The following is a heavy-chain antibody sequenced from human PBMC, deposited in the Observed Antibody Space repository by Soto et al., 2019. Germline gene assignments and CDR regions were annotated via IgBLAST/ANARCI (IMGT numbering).Heavy chain of an antibody. D-gene: IGHD6-13*01. J-gene: IGHJ4*02. CDR1: GGSFSGHS. CDR3: ARDRDRSSWYYDY. V-gene: IGHV4-34*01. Sequence: PSETLSLTCAVYGGSFSGHSWTWIRQSPGKGLEWIGDINHSGRVNYSPSLKSRVTISLDTPKNQFSLTLSAVTAADTAVYYCARDRDRSSWYYDYWGQGTLVTVSS. CDR2: INHSGRV.